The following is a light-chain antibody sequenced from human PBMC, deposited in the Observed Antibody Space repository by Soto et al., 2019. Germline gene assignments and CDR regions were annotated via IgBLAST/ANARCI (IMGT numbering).Light chain of an antibody. J-gene: IGLJ3*02. CDR1: SSNIGAGYD. CDR3: QSYDRSLGGSL. V-gene: IGLV1-40*01. Sequence: QSVLTQPPSVSGAPGQRVTISCTGSSSNIGAGYDVHWYQQLPGTAPKLLIYGNNNRPSGVPDRFSGSKSGTSASLAITGLQAEDEAHYYCQSYDRSLGGSLFGGGTKLTVL. CDR2: GNN.